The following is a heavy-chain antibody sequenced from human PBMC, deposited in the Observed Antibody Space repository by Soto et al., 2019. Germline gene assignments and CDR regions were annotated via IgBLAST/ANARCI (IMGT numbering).Heavy chain of an antibody. CDR3: ARPGYSSSIRSGMDV. D-gene: IGHD6-13*01. CDR1: GYSFTSYW. CDR2: IDPSDSYT. Sequence: PGESLKISCKGSGYSFTSYWISWVRQMPGKGLEWMGRIDPSDSYTNYSPSFQGHVTISADKSISTAYLQWSSLKASDTAMYYCARPGYSSSIRSGMDVWGQGTTVTVYS. V-gene: IGHV5-10-1*01. J-gene: IGHJ6*02.